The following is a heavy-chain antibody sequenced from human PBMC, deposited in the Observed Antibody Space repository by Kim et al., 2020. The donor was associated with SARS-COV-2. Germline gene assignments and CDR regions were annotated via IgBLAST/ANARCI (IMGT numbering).Heavy chain of an antibody. CDR2: ISGSGGST. V-gene: IGHV3-23*01. CDR3: AKVPSSQGEDLNWFDP. CDR1: GFTFSSYA. Sequence: GGSLRLSCAASGFTFSSYAMSWVRQAPGKGLEWVSAISGSGGSTYYADSVKGRFTISRDNSKNTLYLQMNSLRAEDTAVYYCAKVPSSQGEDLNWFDPWGQGTLVTVSS. D-gene: IGHD3-10*01. J-gene: IGHJ5*02.